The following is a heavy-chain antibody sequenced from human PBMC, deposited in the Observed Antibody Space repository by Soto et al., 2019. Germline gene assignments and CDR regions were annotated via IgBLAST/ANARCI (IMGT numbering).Heavy chain of an antibody. CDR1: GFTFSSYS. CDR3: ARVGVTMVRGVMGDDY. V-gene: IGHV3-48*02. CDR2: ISSSSSTI. D-gene: IGHD3-10*01. J-gene: IGHJ4*02. Sequence: GGSLRLSCAASGFTFSSYSMNWVRQAPGKGLEWVSYISSSSSTIYYADSVKGRFTISRDNAKNSLYLQMNSLRDEDTAVYYCARVGVTMVRGVMGDDYWGQGTLVTVSS.